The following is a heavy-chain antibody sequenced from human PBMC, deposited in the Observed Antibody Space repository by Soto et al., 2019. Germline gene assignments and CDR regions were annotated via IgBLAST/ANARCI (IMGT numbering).Heavy chain of an antibody. CDR2: IAYSXXX. D-gene: IGHD3-9*01. V-gene: IGHV4-31*11. Sequence: PSETLSLTCAVSGASITGADSYWFWIRKPPGKGLEWIGYIAYSXXXXXXXXLRSRVTISADRSENKFSLTLKSVTAADTAVYFCARDFERSAIGPWGQGTSVTVSS. CDR3: ARDFERSAIGP. CDR1: GASITGADSY. J-gene: IGHJ5*02.